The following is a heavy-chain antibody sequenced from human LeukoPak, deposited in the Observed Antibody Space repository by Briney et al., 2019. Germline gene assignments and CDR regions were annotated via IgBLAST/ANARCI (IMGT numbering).Heavy chain of an antibody. V-gene: IGHV4-4*07. J-gene: IGHJ4*02. Sequence: SETLSLTCTVPVGSISSSYWSWIRQPAGKGLEWIWRIYTSGSTNYNPSLKSRVTISVDKSKNQFSLKLSSVTAADTAVYYCARESDTIFGVAYYTSFDYWGQGTLVTVSS. CDR3: ARESDTIFGVAYYTSFDY. CDR2: IYTSGST. CDR1: VGSISSSY. D-gene: IGHD3-3*01.